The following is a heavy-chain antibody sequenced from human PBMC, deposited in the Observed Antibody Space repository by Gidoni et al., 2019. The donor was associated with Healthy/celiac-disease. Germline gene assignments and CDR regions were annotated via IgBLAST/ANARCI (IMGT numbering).Heavy chain of an antibody. Sequence: EVQLVQSGAEVNKPGESLKISCKGSGYSFTSYWIGWVRQMPGKGLEWMGIIYPGDSDTRYSPSFQGQVTISVDKSISTAYLQWSSLKASDTAMYYCARQPHYDYIWGSLDYWGQGTLVTVSS. D-gene: IGHD3-16*01. CDR3: ARQPHYDYIWGSLDY. CDR2: IYPGDSDT. J-gene: IGHJ4*02. CDR1: GYSFTSYW. V-gene: IGHV5-51*01.